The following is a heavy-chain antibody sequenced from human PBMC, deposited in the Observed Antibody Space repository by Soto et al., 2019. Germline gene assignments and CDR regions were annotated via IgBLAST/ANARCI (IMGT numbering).Heavy chain of an antibody. CDR2: IYHSGST. J-gene: IGHJ6*02. CDR1: GGSISSGGYS. Sequence: SETLSLTCAVSGGSISSGGYSWSWIRQPPGKGLEWIGYIYHSGSTYYNPSLKSRVTISVDRSKNQFSLKLSSVTAADTAVYYCARALRYCSSTSCVPMKYYYGMDVWGQGTTVTVSS. D-gene: IGHD2-2*01. CDR3: ARALRYCSSTSCVPMKYYYGMDV. V-gene: IGHV4-30-2*01.